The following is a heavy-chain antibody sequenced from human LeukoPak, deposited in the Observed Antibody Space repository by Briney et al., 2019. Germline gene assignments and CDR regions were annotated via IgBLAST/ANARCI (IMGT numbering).Heavy chain of an antibody. CDR3: VREGIAAAGIRDFDY. J-gene: IGHJ4*02. CDR1: GFTFSSYA. D-gene: IGHD6-13*01. V-gene: IGHV3-30-3*01. CDR2: ISYDGSNK. Sequence: GGSLRLSCAASGFTFSSYAMHWVRQAPGKGLEWVAVISYDGSNKYYADSVKGRFTIPRDNSKNTLYLQMNSLRAEDTAVYYCVREGIAAAGIRDFDYWGQGTLVTVSS.